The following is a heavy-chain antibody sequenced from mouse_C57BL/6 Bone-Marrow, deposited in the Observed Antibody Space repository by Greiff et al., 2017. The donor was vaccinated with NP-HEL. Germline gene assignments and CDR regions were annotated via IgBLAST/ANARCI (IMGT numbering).Heavy chain of an antibody. CDR2: IRLKSDNYAT. Sequence: EVHLVESGGGLVQPGGSMKLSCVASGFTFSNYWMNWVRQSPEKGLEWVAQIRLKSDNYATHYAESVKGRFTISRDDSKSSVYLQMNNLRAEDTGIYYCTGFSWERAYYAMDYWGQGTSVTVSS. CDR1: GFTFSNYW. D-gene: IGHD4-1*01. J-gene: IGHJ4*01. V-gene: IGHV6-3*01. CDR3: TGFSWERAYYAMDY.